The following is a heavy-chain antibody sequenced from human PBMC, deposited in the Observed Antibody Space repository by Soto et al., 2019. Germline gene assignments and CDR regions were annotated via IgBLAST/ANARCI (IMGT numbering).Heavy chain of an antibody. V-gene: IGHV3-23*01. Sequence: GGSLRLSCAASGFTFSSYAMSWVRQAPGKGLEWVSAISGSGGSTYYADSVKGRFTISRDNSKNTLYLQMNSLRAEDTAVYYCAKDKFYDILTGYYNAYFDYWGQGTLVTVSS. CDR1: GFTFSSYA. J-gene: IGHJ4*02. D-gene: IGHD3-9*01. CDR2: ISGSGGST. CDR3: AKDKFYDILTGYYNAYFDY.